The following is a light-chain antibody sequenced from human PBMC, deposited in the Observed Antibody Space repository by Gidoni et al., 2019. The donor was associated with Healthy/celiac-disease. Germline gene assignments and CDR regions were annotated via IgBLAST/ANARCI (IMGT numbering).Light chain of an antibody. CDR3: QQYGSSPWT. CDR1: QSVSSSY. Sequence: EIVLTQSPGTLSLSPGERATLSCRAFQSVSSSYLAWYQQKPGQAPRLLIYGASSRATGIPDRFSGSGSGTDFTLTISRLEPEDFAVYYCQQYGSSPWTFGQGTKVEIK. CDR2: GAS. J-gene: IGKJ1*01. V-gene: IGKV3-20*01.